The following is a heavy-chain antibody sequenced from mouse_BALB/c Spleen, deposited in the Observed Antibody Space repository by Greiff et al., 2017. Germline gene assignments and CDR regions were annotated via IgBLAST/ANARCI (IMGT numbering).Heavy chain of an antibody. CDR3: ARDAYHGNYFDY. CDR1: GFTFSDFY. D-gene: IGHD2-1*01. Sequence: DVKLVESGGGLVQPGGSLRLSCATSGFTFSDFYMEWVRQPPGKRLEWIAASRNKANDYTTEYSASVKGRFIVSRDTSQSILYLQMNALRAEDTAIYYCARDAYHGNYFDYWGQGTTLTVSS. J-gene: IGHJ2*01. CDR2: SRNKANDYTT. V-gene: IGHV7-1*02.